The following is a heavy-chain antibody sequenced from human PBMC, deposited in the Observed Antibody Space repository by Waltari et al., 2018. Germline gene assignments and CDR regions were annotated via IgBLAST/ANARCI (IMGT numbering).Heavy chain of an antibody. CDR1: GYTFTGYY. CDR2: INTNSGDT. Sequence: QVQLVQSGAEVQKPGASVKVSCKASGYTFTGYYTHWVRQAPGQGLEWMGWINTNSGDTNSAQKFQGRVTVTRDTSISTAYMELSRLTSDDTAVYYCARGGSSSCDYWGQGTLVSVSP. J-gene: IGHJ4*02. D-gene: IGHD1-26*01. CDR3: ARGGSSSCDY. V-gene: IGHV1-2*02.